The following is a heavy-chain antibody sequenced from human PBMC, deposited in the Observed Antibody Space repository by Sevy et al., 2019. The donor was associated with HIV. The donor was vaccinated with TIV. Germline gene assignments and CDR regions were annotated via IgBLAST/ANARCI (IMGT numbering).Heavy chain of an antibody. CDR3: ARGGGSCYGKRECWDVFHI. J-gene: IGHJ3*02. V-gene: IGHV1-46*01. CDR2: INPNGGST. D-gene: IGHD2-15*01. Sequence: ASVKVSCKASGYTFITYYIHWVRQAPGQGLEWMGVINPNGGSTSYAQKFQGRVTMTRDTSTSTVYMELISLRSEDTAVYYCARGGGSCYGKRECWDVFHIWGQGTMVTVSS. CDR1: GYTFITYY.